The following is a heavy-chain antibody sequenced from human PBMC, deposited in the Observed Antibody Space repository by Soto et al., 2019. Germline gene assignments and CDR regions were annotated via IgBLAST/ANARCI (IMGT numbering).Heavy chain of an antibody. V-gene: IGHV3-30*18. D-gene: IGHD3-16*01. CDR3: AKGILSATIGPYAMDV. CDR2: ISYDGNYI. CDR1: GFDFSSYA. J-gene: IGHJ6*02. Sequence: QVQLVESGGGVVQPGASLRLSCEASGFDFSSYAMHWVRQAPGKGLEWVGVISYDGNYIYDADSVKGRFTISRDNSKNTLYVQVNSLRPEDTDVYYCAKGILSATIGPYAMDVWGQGTTVTVSS.